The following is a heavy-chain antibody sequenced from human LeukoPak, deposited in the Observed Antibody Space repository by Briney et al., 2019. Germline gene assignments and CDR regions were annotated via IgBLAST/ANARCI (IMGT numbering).Heavy chain of an antibody. CDR2: ISASGSPI. D-gene: IGHD2/OR15-2a*01. J-gene: IGHJ4*01. CDR3: ARDIRANSKYSCDY. CDR1: GFTFNTYG. V-gene: IGHV3-48*04. Sequence: PGGSLTLSCAASGFTFNTYGMNWVRQAPGRGLEWVSYISASGSPIYYADSVKGRFTISRDNAKDSVSLQMNSLRAEDTAMYYCARDIRANSKYSCDYWGLGTLVIVSS.